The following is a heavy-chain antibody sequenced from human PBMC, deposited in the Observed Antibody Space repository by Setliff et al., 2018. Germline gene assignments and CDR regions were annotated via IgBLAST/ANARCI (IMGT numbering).Heavy chain of an antibody. CDR3: ARGVYCSSTSCSPGLNWFDP. J-gene: IGHJ5*02. CDR2: INHSGST. Sequence: SETLSLTCAVYGGSFSGYYWSWTRQPPGKGLEWIGEINHSGSTNYNPSLKSRVTISVDTSKNQFSLKLSSVTAADTAVYYCARGVYCSSTSCSPGLNWFDPWGQGTLVTVSS. CDR1: GGSFSGYY. D-gene: IGHD2-2*01. V-gene: IGHV4-34*01.